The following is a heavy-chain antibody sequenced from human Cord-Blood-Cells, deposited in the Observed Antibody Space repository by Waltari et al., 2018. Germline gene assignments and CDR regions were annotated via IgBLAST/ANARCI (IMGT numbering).Heavy chain of an antibody. D-gene: IGHD3-9*01. J-gene: IGHJ4*02. Sequence: QVQLQQWGAGLLKPSETLSLTCAVYGGSFSGYYWRWIRQPPGKGLEWIGEINHSGSTNYNPSLKRRVTISVDTSKNQFSLKLSSVTAADTAVYYCARGGTIRRYFDWLYYFDYWGQGTLVTVSS. CDR1: GGSFSGYY. CDR2: INHSGST. V-gene: IGHV4-34*01. CDR3: ARGGTIRRYFDWLYYFDY.